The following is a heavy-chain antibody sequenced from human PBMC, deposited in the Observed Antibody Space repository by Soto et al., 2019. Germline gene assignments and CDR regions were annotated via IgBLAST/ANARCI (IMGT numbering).Heavy chain of an antibody. CDR3: VRLNRDYYYYGMDV. CDR2: IDHNGIT. Sequence: WVRQTPGKGLEWIGKIDHNGITNYNPSLESRVTILKDNSKNQLSLKLSSVTGADSAVYYCVRLNRDYYYYGMDVWGQGATVTVSS. V-gene: IGHV4-4*02. J-gene: IGHJ6*02.